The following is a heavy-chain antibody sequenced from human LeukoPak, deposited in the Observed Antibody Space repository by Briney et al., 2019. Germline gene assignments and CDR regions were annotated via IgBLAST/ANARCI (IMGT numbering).Heavy chain of an antibody. D-gene: IGHD2-15*01. CDR2: IYPADSDI. CDR3: ARQEYCSGGSCYTWFDP. CDR1: GYSINNYW. V-gene: IGHV5-51*01. J-gene: IGHJ5*02. Sequence: GESLKISCQGSGYSINNYWIGWVCQMPGKGLEWMGIIYPADSDIRYSPSFQGQVTISADKSISTAYLQWSSLKASDTAMYYCARQEYCSGGSCYTWFDPWGQGTLVTVSS.